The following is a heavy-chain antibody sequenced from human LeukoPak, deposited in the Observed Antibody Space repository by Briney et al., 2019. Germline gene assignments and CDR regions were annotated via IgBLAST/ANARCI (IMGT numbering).Heavy chain of an antibody. V-gene: IGHV3-21*01. J-gene: IGHJ4*02. CDR2: ISSSSSYM. D-gene: IGHD3-10*01. Sequence: GGSLRLSCAASGFTFSSYSMNWVRQAPGKGLEWVSSISSSSSYMYYADSVKGRFTISRDNAKNSLYLQMNSLRAEDTAVYYCARAPPSMVRGVIKHTYYFDYWGQGTLVTVSS. CDR1: GFTFSSYS. CDR3: ARAPPSMVRGVIKHTYYFDY.